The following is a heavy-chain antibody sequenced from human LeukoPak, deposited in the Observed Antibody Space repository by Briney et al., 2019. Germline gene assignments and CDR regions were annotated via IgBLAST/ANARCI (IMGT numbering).Heavy chain of an antibody. D-gene: IGHD3-22*01. CDR1: GFTFSSYW. Sequence: GGSLRLSCAASGFTFSSYWMHWVRQAPGKGLVWVSRINSDGSSTSYADSVKGRFTISRDNSKNTLYLQMNSLRAEDTAVYYCARDGSSPVTMIVVNAFDIWGQGTMVTVSS. J-gene: IGHJ3*02. CDR3: ARDGSSPVTMIVVNAFDI. V-gene: IGHV3-74*01. CDR2: INSDGSST.